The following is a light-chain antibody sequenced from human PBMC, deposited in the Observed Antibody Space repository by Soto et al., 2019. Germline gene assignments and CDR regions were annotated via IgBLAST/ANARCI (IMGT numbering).Light chain of an antibody. Sequence: QSALTQPASVSGSPGQSITISCTGTSSDVGGYNYVSWYQQHPGKAPTLLIYDVSNRPSGVSSRLSGSKSSNTASLTISGLQAEDEADYYCSSYTSSSTPYVFGTGTKVTVL. J-gene: IGLJ1*01. CDR3: SSYTSSSTPYV. CDR2: DVS. CDR1: SSDVGGYNY. V-gene: IGLV2-14*01.